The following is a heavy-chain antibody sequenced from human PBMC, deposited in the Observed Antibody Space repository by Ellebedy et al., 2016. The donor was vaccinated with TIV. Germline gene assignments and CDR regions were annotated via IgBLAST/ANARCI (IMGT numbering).Heavy chain of an antibody. CDR1: GGSFSGYY. J-gene: IGHJ4*02. D-gene: IGHD2-15*01. V-gene: IGHV4-34*01. Sequence: GSLRLSXAVYGGSFSGYYWSWIRQPPGKRLEWIGEINHSGSTNYNPSLKSRITISVDTSKNQFSLKLSSVTAADTAVYYCASHRVGDGFLGYWGQGTLVTVSS. CDR3: ASHRVGDGFLGY. CDR2: INHSGST.